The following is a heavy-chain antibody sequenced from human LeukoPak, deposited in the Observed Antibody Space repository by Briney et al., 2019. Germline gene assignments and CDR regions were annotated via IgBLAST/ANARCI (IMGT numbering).Heavy chain of an antibody. Sequence: PSETLSLTCTVSGGSISSGGYYWSWVRQHPGKGLEWIGYIYYSGSTYYNPSLKSRVTISVDTSKNQFSLKLSSVTAADTAVYYCARAILDYDFWSGYPYYYGMDVWGQGTTVTVSS. CDR2: IYYSGST. D-gene: IGHD3-3*01. V-gene: IGHV4-31*03. CDR1: GGSISSGGYY. CDR3: ARAILDYDFWSGYPYYYGMDV. J-gene: IGHJ6*02.